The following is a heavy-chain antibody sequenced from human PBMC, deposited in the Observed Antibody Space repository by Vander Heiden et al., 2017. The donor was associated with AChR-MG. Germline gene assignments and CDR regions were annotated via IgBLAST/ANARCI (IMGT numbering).Heavy chain of an antibody. CDR2: IYYSGST. Sequence: QVQLQESGPGLVKPSETLSLPCTVAGGSISSYYWSWIRQPPGKGLEWIGYIYYSGSTNYNPSLKSRVTISVDTSKNQFSLKLSSVTAADTAVYYCARAPRYGGNSADAFDIWGQGTMVTVSS. CDR1: GGSISSYY. D-gene: IGHD2-21*02. J-gene: IGHJ3*02. V-gene: IGHV4-59*01. CDR3: ARAPRYGGNSADAFDI.